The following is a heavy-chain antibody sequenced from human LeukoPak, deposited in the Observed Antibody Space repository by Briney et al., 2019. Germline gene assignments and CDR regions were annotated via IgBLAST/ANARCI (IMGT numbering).Heavy chain of an antibody. Sequence: SETLSLTCAVYGGSFSGYYWSWIRQPPGKGLEWIGEINHSGSTNYNPSLKSRVTISVDTSKNQFSLRLSSVTAADTAVYYCARHGGYSSPYLHWGQGTLVTVSS. CDR2: INHSGST. D-gene: IGHD6-13*01. V-gene: IGHV4-34*01. J-gene: IGHJ1*01. CDR3: ARHGGYSSPYLH. CDR1: GGSFSGYY.